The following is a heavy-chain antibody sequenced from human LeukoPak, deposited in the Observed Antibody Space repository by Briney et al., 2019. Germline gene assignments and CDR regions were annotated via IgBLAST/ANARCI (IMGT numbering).Heavy chain of an antibody. CDR2: IYHSGST. CDR3: ARAIAAAGRAEYFQH. Sequence: KSSGTLSLTCAVSGGSISSSNWWSWVRPPPGKGLEWIGEIYHSGSTNYNPSLKSRVTISVDTSKNQFSLKLNSVTPEDTAVYYCARAIAAAGRAEYFQHWGQGTLVTVSS. V-gene: IGHV4-4*02. J-gene: IGHJ1*01. D-gene: IGHD6-13*01. CDR1: GGSISSSNW.